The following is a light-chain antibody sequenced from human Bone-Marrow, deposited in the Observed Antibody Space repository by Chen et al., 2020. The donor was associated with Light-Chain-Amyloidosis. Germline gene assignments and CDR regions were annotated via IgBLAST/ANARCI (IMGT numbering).Light chain of an antibody. J-gene: IGLJ3*02. CDR1: NIGSTS. V-gene: IGLV3-21*02. CDR3: QVWDRSSDRPV. Sequence: YVLTQPSSASVAPGQTATIACGGNNIGSTSVHGYQQTPGQAPLLVVYDDGDRPSGIPERLSGSNSGNTATLTISRVEAGDEADYYCQVWDRSSDRPVFGGGTKLTVL. CDR2: DDG.